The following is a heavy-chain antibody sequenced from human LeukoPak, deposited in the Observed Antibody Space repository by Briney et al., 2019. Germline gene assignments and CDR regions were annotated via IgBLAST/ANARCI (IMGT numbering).Heavy chain of an antibody. CDR3: ARDYCSGGSCIGY. D-gene: IGHD2-15*01. J-gene: IGHJ4*02. CDR2: ISSSSSYI. V-gene: IGHV3-21*01. Sequence: GGSLRLSCAASGFTFSSYSMNWVRQTPGKGLEWVSSISSSSSYIYYADSVKGRLTISRDNAKNSLYLQMNSLRAEDTAVYYCARDYCSGGSCIGYWGQGTLVTVSS. CDR1: GFTFSSYS.